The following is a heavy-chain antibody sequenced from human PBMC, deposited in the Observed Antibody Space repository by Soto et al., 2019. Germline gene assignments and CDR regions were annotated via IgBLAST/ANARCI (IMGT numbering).Heavy chain of an antibody. CDR2: IIPIFGTA. CDR1: GGTFSSYA. J-gene: IGHJ5*02. Sequence: ASVKVSCKASGGTFSSYAISWVRQAPGQGLEWMGGIIPIFGTANYAQKFQGRVTITADESTSTAYMELSSLRSEDTAVYYCARGRVPGTFRFDPWGQGTLVTVSS. D-gene: IGHD6-19*01. CDR3: ARGRVPGTFRFDP. V-gene: IGHV1-69*13.